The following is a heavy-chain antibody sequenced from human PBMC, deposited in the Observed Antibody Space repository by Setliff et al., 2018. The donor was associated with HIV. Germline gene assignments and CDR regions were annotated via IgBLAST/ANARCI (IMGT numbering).Heavy chain of an antibody. J-gene: IGHJ3*01. CDR2: IYPIGST. CDR3: ASRAGGDF. CDR1: GGSISSNNYF. V-gene: IGHV4-61*09. Sequence: SETLSLTCTVSGGSISSNNYFWSWIRQPAGKGLEWIVHIYPIGSTNYNPSLKSRVPISVDTSKNQFSLNLSSVTAADTAVYYCASRAGGDFWGQGTMVTVSS. D-gene: IGHD3-10*01.